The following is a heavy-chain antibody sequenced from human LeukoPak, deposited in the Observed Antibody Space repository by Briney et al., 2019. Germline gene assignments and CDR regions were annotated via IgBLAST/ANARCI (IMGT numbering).Heavy chain of an antibody. CDR1: GGSFSGYY. D-gene: IGHD4-11*01. V-gene: IGHV4-34*01. CDR2: INHSGST. CDR3: ARGLQYHYYYYMDV. J-gene: IGHJ6*03. Sequence: PSETLSLTCAVYGGSFSGYYWSWIRQPPGKGLEWIGEINHSGSTNYNPSLKSRVTISVDTSKNQFSLELSSVTAADTPVYYCARGLQYHYYYYMDVWGKGTTVTVSS.